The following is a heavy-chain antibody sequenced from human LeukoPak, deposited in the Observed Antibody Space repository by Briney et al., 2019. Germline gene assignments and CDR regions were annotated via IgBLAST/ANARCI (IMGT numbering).Heavy chain of an antibody. V-gene: IGHV3-49*03. Sequence: PGGSLRLSCTPSGLAFADYPISWFRQPPRKGLEWVGLIRSKTSEETTHYAPSVKGRLTISSDDSKSIAYLEMYARQTQARAVYKGTRPYYGSDQPGRWGQGTLVTVSS. J-gene: IGHJ4*02. D-gene: IGHD3-10*01. CDR2: IRSKTSEETT. CDR3: TRPYYGSDQPGR. CDR1: GLAFADYP.